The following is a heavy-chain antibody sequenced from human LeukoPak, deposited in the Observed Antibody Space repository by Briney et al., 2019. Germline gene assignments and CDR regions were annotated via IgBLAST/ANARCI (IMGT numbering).Heavy chain of an antibody. D-gene: IGHD2-8*02. J-gene: IGHJ4*02. CDR3: ARFTGTYLAY. CDR2: IYHSGST. Sequence: PSGTLSLTCAVSGGSISSRNWWSWVRQPPGKGLEWIGEIYHSGSTNYNPSLQSRVSISVDKSKNQFSLKLTSVTAADTAMYYCARFTGTYLAYWGQGILVTVSS. CDR1: GGSISSRNW. V-gene: IGHV4-4*02.